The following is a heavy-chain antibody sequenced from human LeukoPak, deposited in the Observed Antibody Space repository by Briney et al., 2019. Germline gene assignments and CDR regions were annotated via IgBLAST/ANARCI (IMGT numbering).Heavy chain of an antibody. D-gene: IGHD1-26*01. CDR3: ARAELWDF. CDR2: MWYDGSNK. Sequence: GRSLRLSCAASGFTFSSYGMHWVRQAPGKGLEWVAVMWYDGSNKYYADSVKGRFTISRDNSKNTLYLQMNSLRAEDTAVYYCARAELWDFWGQGTLVTVSS. J-gene: IGHJ4*02. V-gene: IGHV3-33*01. CDR1: GFTFSSYG.